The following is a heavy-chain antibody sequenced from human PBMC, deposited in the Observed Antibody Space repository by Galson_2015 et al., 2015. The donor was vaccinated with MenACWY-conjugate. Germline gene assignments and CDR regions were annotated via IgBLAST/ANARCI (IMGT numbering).Heavy chain of an antibody. CDR3: AKDWYSGSYSDAFDI. V-gene: IGHV3-30*02. CDR2: IRYDGSNK. D-gene: IGHD1-26*01. CDR1: GFTFSSYG. Sequence: SLRLSCAASGFTFSSYGMHWVRQAPGKGLEWVAFIRYDGSNKYYADSVKGRFTISRDNSKNTLYLQMNSLRAEDTAVYYCAKDWYSGSYSDAFDIWGQGTMVTVSS. J-gene: IGHJ3*02.